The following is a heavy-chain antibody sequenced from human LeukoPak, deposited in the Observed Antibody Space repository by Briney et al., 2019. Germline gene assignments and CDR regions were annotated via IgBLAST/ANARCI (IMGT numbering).Heavy chain of an antibody. J-gene: IGHJ4*02. V-gene: IGHV1-18*04. D-gene: IGHD6-19*01. CDR1: GYTFTSYG. Sequence: ASVKVSCKASGYTFTSYGISWVRQAPGQGLEWMGWISGYNGNTNYAQKLQGRVTMTTDTSTSTVYMEPRSLRSDDTAVYYCARVLTGSGWYKDYWGQGTLVTVSS. CDR3: ARVLTGSGWYKDY. CDR2: ISGYNGNT.